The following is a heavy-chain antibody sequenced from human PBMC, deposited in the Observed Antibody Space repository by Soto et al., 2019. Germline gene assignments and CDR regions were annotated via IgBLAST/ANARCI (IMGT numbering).Heavy chain of an antibody. CDR3: ARVLTLLLWFGEGGGEDGMDV. CDR2: ISAYNGNT. Sequence: QVQLVQSGAEVKKPGASVKVSCKASGYTFTSYGISWVRQAPGQGLEWMGWISAYNGNTNYAQKLQGRVTMTTDTSTSTAYMELRSLRSDDTAVYYCARVLTLLLWFGEGGGEDGMDVWGQGTTVTVSS. V-gene: IGHV1-18*01. CDR1: GYTFTSYG. J-gene: IGHJ6*02. D-gene: IGHD3-10*01.